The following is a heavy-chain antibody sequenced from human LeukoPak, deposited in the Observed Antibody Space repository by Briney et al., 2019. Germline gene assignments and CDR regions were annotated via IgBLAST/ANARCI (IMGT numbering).Heavy chain of an antibody. Sequence: IGYIYYSGSTNYNPSLKSRLTISVDTSKNQFSLKLNSVTAADTAVYYCARRGSSWPYWFDPWGQGTLVTVSS. CDR2: IYYSGST. D-gene: IGHD6-13*01. J-gene: IGHJ5*02. CDR3: ARRGSSWPYWFDP. V-gene: IGHV4-59*08.